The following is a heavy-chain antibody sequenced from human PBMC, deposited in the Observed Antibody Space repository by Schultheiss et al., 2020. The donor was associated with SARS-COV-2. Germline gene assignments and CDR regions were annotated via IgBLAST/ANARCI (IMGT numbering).Heavy chain of an antibody. Sequence: GGSLRLSCTASGFTFGDYAMSWFRQAPGKGLEWVGFIRSKAYGGTTEYAASVKGRFTISRDDSKSIAYLQMNSLKTEDTAVYYCAKRQTYYGAALDYWGQGTLVTVSS. CDR1: GFTFGDYA. CDR2: IRSKAYGGTT. J-gene: IGHJ4*02. D-gene: IGHD4-17*01. CDR3: AKRQTYYGAALDY. V-gene: IGHV3-49*03.